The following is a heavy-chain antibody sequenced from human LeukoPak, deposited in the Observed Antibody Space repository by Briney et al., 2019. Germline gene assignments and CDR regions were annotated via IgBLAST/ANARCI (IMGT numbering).Heavy chain of an antibody. D-gene: IGHD2-8*01. CDR2: IYSGGST. CDR1: GFTVRSNY. J-gene: IGHJ3*02. CDR3: ARILNGAFDI. Sequence: GGSLRLSCAASGFTVRSNYMSWVRQAPGKGLEWVSVIYSGGSTYYADSVKGRFTISRDNSKNTLYLQMNSLRAEDTAVYYCARILNGAFDIWGQGTTVTVSS. V-gene: IGHV3-53*01.